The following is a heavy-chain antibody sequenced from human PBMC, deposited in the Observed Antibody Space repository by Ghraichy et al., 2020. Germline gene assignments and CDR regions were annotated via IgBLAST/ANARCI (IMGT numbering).Heavy chain of an antibody. Sequence: GGSLRLSCAASKFTFSTYWMSWVRQAPGQGLEWVANIKHDGSEKYYVDSVKGRFTISRDNAKNSLYLQMNSLKTEDTAVYYCARERRVIVAGYYGMDVWGQGTTVTASS. J-gene: IGHJ6*02. CDR2: IKHDGSEK. D-gene: IGHD3-10*01. CDR3: ARERRVIVAGYYGMDV. CDR1: KFTFSTYW. V-gene: IGHV3-7*03.